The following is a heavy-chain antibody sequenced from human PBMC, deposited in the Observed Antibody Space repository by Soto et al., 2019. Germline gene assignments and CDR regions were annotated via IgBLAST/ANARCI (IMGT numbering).Heavy chain of an antibody. CDR1: GFTFSSYG. J-gene: IGHJ6*02. CDR3: AKARHGGNSYYYYGMDV. CDR2: ISYDGSNK. V-gene: IGHV3-30*18. Sequence: GGSLRLSCAASGFTFSSYGMHWVRQAPGKGLEWVAVISYDGSNKYYADSVKGRFTISRDNSKNTLYLQMNSLRAEDTAVYYCAKARHGGNSYYYYGMDVWGQGTTVTVSS. D-gene: IGHD2-21*02.